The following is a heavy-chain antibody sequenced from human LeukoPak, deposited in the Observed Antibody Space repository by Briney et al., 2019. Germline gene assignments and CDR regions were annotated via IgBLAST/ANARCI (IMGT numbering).Heavy chain of an antibody. CDR1: GGTFSSYA. J-gene: IGHJ4*02. Sequence: SVKVSCKASGGTFSSYAISWVRQAPGQGLEWMGGIIPIFGTANYAQKFQGRVTITADESTSTAYMELSGLRSEDTAVYYCARVSLPILRFLEWALDYWGQGTLVTVSS. CDR3: ARVSLPILRFLEWALDY. CDR2: IIPIFGTA. V-gene: IGHV1-69*13. D-gene: IGHD3-3*01.